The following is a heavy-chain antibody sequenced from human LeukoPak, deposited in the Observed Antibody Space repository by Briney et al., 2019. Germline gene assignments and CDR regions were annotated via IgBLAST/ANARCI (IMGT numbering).Heavy chain of an antibody. CDR2: IYTSGST. D-gene: IGHD2-2*01. Sequence: SETLSLTCTVSGGSISSYYWSWIRQPAGKGLEWIGRIYTSGSTNYNPSLKSRVTMSVDTSKNQFSLKLSSVAAADTAVYYCARGVLVVVPAAGAFDIWGQGTMVTVSS. V-gene: IGHV4-4*07. CDR3: ARGVLVVVPAAGAFDI. CDR1: GGSISSYY. J-gene: IGHJ3*02.